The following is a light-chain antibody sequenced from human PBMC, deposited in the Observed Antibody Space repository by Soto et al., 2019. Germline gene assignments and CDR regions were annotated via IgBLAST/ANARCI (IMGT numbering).Light chain of an antibody. CDR1: QSVSSSY. CDR3: QQRSSWPIT. CDR2: DAS. V-gene: IGKV3D-20*02. J-gene: IGKJ5*01. Sequence: EIVLTQSPGTLSLSPGERATVSCRASQSVSSSYLAWYQQKPGQAPRLLINDASRRATGIPDRFSGSGSGADFTLTISSLEPEDFAVYYCQQRSSWPITFGQGTRLEI.